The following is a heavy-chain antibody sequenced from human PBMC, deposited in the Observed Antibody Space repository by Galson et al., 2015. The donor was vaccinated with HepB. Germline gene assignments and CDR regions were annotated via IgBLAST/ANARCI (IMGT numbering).Heavy chain of an antibody. CDR3: ANAVAPAAIGY. V-gene: IGHV3-30*18. J-gene: IGHJ4*02. CDR1: GFTFSSYG. CDR2: ISYDGSNK. Sequence: SLRLSCAASGFTFSSYGMHWVRQAPGKGLEWVAVISYDGSNKYYADSVKGRFTISRDNSKNTLYLQMNSLRAEDTAVYYCANAVAPAAIGYWGQGTLVTVSS. D-gene: IGHD2-2*01.